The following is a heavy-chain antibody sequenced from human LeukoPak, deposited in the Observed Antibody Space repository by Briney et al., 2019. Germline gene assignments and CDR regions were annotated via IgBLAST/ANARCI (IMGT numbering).Heavy chain of an antibody. Sequence: TGGSLRLSCAASGFTFSSYSVNWVRQAPGKGLEWVSSISSSSSYIYYADSVKGRFTISRDNAKNSLYLQMNSLRAEDTAVYYCARDGSGVFDYWGQGTLVTVSS. J-gene: IGHJ4*02. CDR2: ISSSSSYI. D-gene: IGHD3-10*01. V-gene: IGHV3-21*01. CDR1: GFTFSSYS. CDR3: ARDGSGVFDY.